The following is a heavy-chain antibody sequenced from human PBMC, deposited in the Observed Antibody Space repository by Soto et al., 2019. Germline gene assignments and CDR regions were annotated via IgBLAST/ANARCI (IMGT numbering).Heavy chain of an antibody. D-gene: IGHD3-22*01. CDR2: ISSSSSYI. CDR1: GFTFSSYS. CDR3: ARGSYYYDSSGYPGY. J-gene: IGHJ4*02. V-gene: IGHV3-21*01. Sequence: GGSLRLSCAASGFTFSSYSMNWVRQAPGKGLEWVSSISSSSSYIYYADSVKGRFTISRDNAKNSLYLQMNSLRAEDTAVYYCARGSYYYDSSGYPGYWGQGTLVTVSS.